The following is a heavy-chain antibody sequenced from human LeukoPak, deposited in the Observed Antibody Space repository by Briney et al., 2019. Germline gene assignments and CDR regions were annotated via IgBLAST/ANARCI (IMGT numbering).Heavy chain of an antibody. CDR3: ARGHCSSTSCYKDY. Sequence: SETLSLTCAVYGGSFSGYYWSWIRQPPGKGLEWIGEINHSGSTNYNPSLKSRVTISVDTSKNQFSLKLSSVTAADTAVYYCARGHCSSTSCYKDYWGQGTLVTVSS. D-gene: IGHD2-2*02. CDR2: INHSGST. CDR1: GGSFSGYY. J-gene: IGHJ4*02. V-gene: IGHV4-34*01.